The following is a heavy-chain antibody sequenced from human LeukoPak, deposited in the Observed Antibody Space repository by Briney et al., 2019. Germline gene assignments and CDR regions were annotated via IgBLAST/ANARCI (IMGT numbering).Heavy chain of an antibody. D-gene: IGHD4-11*01. CDR1: GYTLTELS. CDR3: ARQKWTTVTTPLDY. J-gene: IGHJ4*02. V-gene: IGHV1-24*01. Sequence: GASVKVSCKVSGYTLTELSMHWVRQAPGKGLEWMGGFDPEDGETIYAQKFQGRVTMTEDTSTDTAYMELNSLRAEDTSVYYCARQKWTTVTTPLDYWGQGTLVTVSS. CDR2: FDPEDGET.